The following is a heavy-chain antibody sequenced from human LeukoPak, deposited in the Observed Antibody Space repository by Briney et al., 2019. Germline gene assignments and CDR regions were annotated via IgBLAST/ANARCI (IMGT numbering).Heavy chain of an antibody. J-gene: IGHJ6*03. V-gene: IGHV1-69*06. CDR3: ASGYSSSWSYYYYYYMDV. D-gene: IGHD6-13*01. Sequence: ASVKVSCKASGGTFSSYAISWVRQDPGQGLEWMGGIIPIFGTANYAQKFQGRVTITADKSTSTAYMELSSLRPEDTAVYYCASGYSSSWSYYYYYYMDVWGKGTTVTVSS. CDR2: IIPIFGTA. CDR1: GGTFSSYA.